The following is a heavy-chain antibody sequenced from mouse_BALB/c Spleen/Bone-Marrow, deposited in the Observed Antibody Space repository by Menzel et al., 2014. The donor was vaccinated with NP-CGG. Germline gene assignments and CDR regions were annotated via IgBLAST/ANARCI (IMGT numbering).Heavy chain of an antibody. Sequence: LVESGAELMKPGASVKISCKATGYTFSRYWIEWVKQRPGHGLEWIGEILPGSGSTNYNEKFKGKATFTADTSSNTAYMQLSSLTSEDSAVYHCARNYGNYVWFANWGQGTLVTVSA. V-gene: IGHV1-9*01. CDR2: ILPGSGST. CDR1: GYTFSRYW. J-gene: IGHJ3*01. D-gene: IGHD2-1*01. CDR3: ARNYGNYVWFAN.